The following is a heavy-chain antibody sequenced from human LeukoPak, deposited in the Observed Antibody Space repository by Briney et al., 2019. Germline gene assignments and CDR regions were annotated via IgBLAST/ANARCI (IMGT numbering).Heavy chain of an antibody. CDR3: ASSIAAAGPFDY. V-gene: IGHV4-34*01. Sequence: SETLSLTCAVYGGSFSGYYWSWIRQPPGKGLEWIGEINHSGSTNYNPSLKSRVTISVDTSKNQFSLKLSSVTAADTAVYYCASSIAAAGPFDYWGQGTLVTVSS. D-gene: IGHD6-13*01. J-gene: IGHJ4*02. CDR2: INHSGST. CDR1: GGSFSGYY.